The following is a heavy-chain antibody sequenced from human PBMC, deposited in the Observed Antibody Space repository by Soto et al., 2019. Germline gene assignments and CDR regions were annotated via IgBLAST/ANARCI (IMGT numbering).Heavy chain of an antibody. Sequence: XETLCLTCTVSGGSISSYYWSWIRQPAGKGLEWIGRIYTSGSTNYNPSLKSRVTMSVDTSKNHFSLKLSSVTAADTAVYYCARVLSGIAVAGVFDYWGQGALVTVSS. CDR1: GGSISSYY. J-gene: IGHJ4*02. CDR2: IYTSGST. CDR3: ARVLSGIAVAGVFDY. V-gene: IGHV4-4*07. D-gene: IGHD6-19*01.